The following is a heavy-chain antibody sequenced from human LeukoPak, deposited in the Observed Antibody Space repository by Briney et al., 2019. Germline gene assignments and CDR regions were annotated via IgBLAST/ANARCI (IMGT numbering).Heavy chain of an antibody. V-gene: IGHV3-23*01. D-gene: IGHD5-12*01. CDR3: AKVPQSGFPYYFDC. Sequence: GGSLRLSCAASGFTFSSYAMSWVRQAPGKGLEWVSVITGSGGSTYYADSVKGRFTISRDNSKNTQYLQMNSLRAEDTAVYYCAKVPQSGFPYYFDCWGQGTLVTVSS. CDR2: ITGSGGST. J-gene: IGHJ4*02. CDR1: GFTFSSYA.